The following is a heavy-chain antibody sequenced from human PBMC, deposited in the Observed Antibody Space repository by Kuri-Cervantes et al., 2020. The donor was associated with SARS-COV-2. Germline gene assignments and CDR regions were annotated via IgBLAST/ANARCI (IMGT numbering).Heavy chain of an antibody. CDR1: GGSISSSSYY. CDR3: TRADFWSGYYGY. Sequence: ESLKISCTVSGGSISSSSYYWGWIRQPPGKGLEWIGSIYYSGSTYHNPSLKSRVTISVDTSKNQFSLKLSSVTAADTAVYYCTRADFWSGYYGYWGQGTLVTVSS. CDR2: IYYSGST. J-gene: IGHJ4*02. D-gene: IGHD3-3*01. V-gene: IGHV4-39*07.